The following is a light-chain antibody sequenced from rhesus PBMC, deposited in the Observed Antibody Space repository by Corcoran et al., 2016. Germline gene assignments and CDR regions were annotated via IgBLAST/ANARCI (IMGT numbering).Light chain of an antibody. CDR1: PSFRTS. CDR2: SAS. CDR3: QQYYSYPPT. Sequence: DIQMTQSPSSLSAPVGDTVTITCRASPSFRTSLAWYQQKPGKTPNLLIYSASSLQSGVPSRFSGSKSGTDFTLTISSLQPEDIASYYCQQYYSYPPTCGQGTKVEIK. V-gene: IGKV1-46*01. J-gene: IGKJ1*01.